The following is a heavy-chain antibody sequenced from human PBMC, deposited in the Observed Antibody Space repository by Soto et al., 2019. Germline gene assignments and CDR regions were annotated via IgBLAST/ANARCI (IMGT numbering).Heavy chain of an antibody. CDR3: ARFAPYSSGWDYYYYGMDV. CDR2: INAGNGNT. CDR1: GYTFTSYA. D-gene: IGHD6-19*01. J-gene: IGHJ6*02. Sequence: ASVKVSCKASGYTFTSYAMHWVRQAPGQRLERMGWINAGNGNTKYSQKFQGRVTITRDTSASTAYMELSSLRSEDTAVYYCARFAPYSSGWDYYYYGMDVWGQGTTVTVSS. V-gene: IGHV1-3*01.